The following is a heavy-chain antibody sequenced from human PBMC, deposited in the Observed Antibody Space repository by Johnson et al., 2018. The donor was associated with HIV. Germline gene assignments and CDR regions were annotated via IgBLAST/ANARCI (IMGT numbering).Heavy chain of an antibody. CDR3: ARRGHDAFDI. Sequence: VQLVESGGGLVQPGGSLRLSCAASGFTFSSYSMNWVRQAPGKGLEWVSYISSSSSTIYYADSVKGRFTISRDNAKNSLYLQMNSLRAEDTAVYYCARRGHDAFDIWCQGTMVTVSS. CDR2: ISSSSSTI. CDR1: GFTFSSYS. J-gene: IGHJ3*02. V-gene: IGHV3-48*01.